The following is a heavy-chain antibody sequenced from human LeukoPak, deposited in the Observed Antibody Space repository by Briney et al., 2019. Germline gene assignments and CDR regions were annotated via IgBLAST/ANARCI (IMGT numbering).Heavy chain of an antibody. V-gene: IGHV4-31*03. CDR1: GGSISSGGYY. CDR3: ARVGYGSGSYPDY. D-gene: IGHD3-10*01. CDR2: IYYSGST. J-gene: IGHJ4*02. Sequence: KPSETLSLTCTVSGGSISSGGYYWSWIRQHPGKGLEWIVYIYYSGSTYYNPSLKSRVTMSVDTSKNQFSLKLSSVTAADTAVYYCARVGYGSGSYPDYWGQGTLVTVSS.